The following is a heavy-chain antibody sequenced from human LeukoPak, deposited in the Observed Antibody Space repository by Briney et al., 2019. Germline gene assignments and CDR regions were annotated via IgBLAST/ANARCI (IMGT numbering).Heavy chain of an antibody. V-gene: IGHV3-48*04. J-gene: IGHJ5*02. CDR3: ARDGGIVVVPAAAEEGFDP. CDR2: ISSSSSTI. CDR1: GFTFSSYS. Sequence: PGGSLRLSCAASGFTFSSYSMNWVRQAPGKGLEWVSYISSSSSTIYYADSVKGRFTISRDNAKNSLYLQMNSLRAEDTAVYYCARDGGIVVVPAAAEEGFDPWGQGTLVTVSS. D-gene: IGHD2-2*01.